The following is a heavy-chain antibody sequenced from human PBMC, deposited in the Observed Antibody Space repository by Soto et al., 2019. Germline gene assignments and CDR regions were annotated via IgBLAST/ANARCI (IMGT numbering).Heavy chain of an antibody. V-gene: IGHV3-30*18. J-gene: IGHJ4*02. D-gene: IGHD4-17*01. Sequence: QVQLVESGGGVVQPETSLRFSCAASGFTFSRNGMHWVRQARGTGLEWVAVISYDGSNKYYADSVKGRFTISRDTSKNTLDLQMNSLRADDTALYYCAKRIESRSHYGADYFDYWGQGTLVTVSS. CDR3: AKRIESRSHYGADYFDY. CDR2: ISYDGSNK. CDR1: GFTFSRNG.